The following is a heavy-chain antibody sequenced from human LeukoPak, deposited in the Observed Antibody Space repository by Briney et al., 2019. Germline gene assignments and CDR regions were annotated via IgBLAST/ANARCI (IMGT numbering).Heavy chain of an antibody. D-gene: IGHD3-22*01. Sequence: GGSLRLSCAASGFTFSSYAMSWVRQAPGKGLEWVSAISGSGGSTYYADSVKGRFTISRDNSKNTLYLQMNSLRAEDTAVYYCAKARDYYDGSGLSDYWGQGTLVTVSS. CDR1: GFTFSSYA. V-gene: IGHV3-23*01. J-gene: IGHJ4*02. CDR2: ISGSGGST. CDR3: AKARDYYDGSGLSDY.